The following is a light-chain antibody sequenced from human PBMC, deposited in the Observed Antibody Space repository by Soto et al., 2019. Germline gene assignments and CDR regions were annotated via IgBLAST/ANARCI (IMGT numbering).Light chain of an antibody. Sequence: QSSLTQPASVSGSPGQSITISCTGTSSDVGGYNYVSWYQQHPGKAPKLMIYDVSNRPSGVSNRFSGSKSGSTASLTISGLQAEDEADYYCSSYTSSSTPYDFGTGTKVTVL. CDR1: SSDVGGYNY. CDR2: DVS. J-gene: IGLJ1*01. CDR3: SSYTSSSTPYD. V-gene: IGLV2-14*01.